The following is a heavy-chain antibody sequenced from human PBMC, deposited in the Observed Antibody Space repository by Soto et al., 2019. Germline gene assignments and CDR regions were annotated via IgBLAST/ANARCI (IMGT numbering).Heavy chain of an antibody. Sequence: QEQLVESGGGVVQPGTSLRLSCAVPGGIFHGYGMHWVRQAPGKGLEWVAIIRFDGSNEEYADSVKGRFTISRDNSKNTLYLQMNTVGAEATAVYYCARDGIGGTVFRGYLDYWGRGTVVTVSS. J-gene: IGHJ4*02. D-gene: IGHD1-7*01. V-gene: IGHV3-33*01. CDR1: GGIFHGYG. CDR2: IRFDGSNE. CDR3: ARDGIGGTVFRGYLDY.